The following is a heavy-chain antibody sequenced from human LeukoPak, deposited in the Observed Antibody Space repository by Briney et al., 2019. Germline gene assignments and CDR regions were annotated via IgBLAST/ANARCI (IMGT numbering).Heavy chain of an antibody. D-gene: IGHD3-3*01. Sequence: ASVKVSCKASGYTFTGYCMHWVRQAPGQGLEWMGRINPNSGGTNYAQKFQGRVTMTRDTSISTAYMELSRLRSDDTAVYYCARVHTYYDFWNPPFDYWGQGTLVTVSS. V-gene: IGHV1-2*06. CDR3: ARVHTYYDFWNPPFDY. CDR2: INPNSGGT. J-gene: IGHJ4*02. CDR1: GYTFTGYC.